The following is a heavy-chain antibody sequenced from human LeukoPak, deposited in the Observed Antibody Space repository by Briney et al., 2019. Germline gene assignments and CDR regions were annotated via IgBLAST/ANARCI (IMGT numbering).Heavy chain of an antibody. CDR2: ISTASSTV. J-gene: IGHJ6*03. CDR3: ARRGNYSYYHMDV. CDR1: GFTFDSHA. Sequence: GGSLRLSCAASGFTFDSHAMNWVRQAPGKGLEWISYISTASSTVHYADSAKGRFTISRDNAKNSLYLQMNSLRADDTAMYYCARRGNYSYYHMDVWGKGTTVTVSS. V-gene: IGHV3-48*01.